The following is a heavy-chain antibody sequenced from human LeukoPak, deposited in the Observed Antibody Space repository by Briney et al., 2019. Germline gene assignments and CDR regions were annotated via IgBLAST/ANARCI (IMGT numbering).Heavy chain of an antibody. V-gene: IGHV3-21*01. D-gene: IGHD6-13*01. CDR3: ARDSSSWYPNFDY. Sequence: GGSLRLSCAASGFTFSSYSMNWVRQAPGKGLEWVSSISSSSYIYYADSVKGRFTISRDNAKNSLYLQMNSLRAEDTAVYYCARDSSSWYPNFDYWGQGTLVTVSS. CDR1: GFTFSSYS. CDR2: ISSSSYI. J-gene: IGHJ4*02.